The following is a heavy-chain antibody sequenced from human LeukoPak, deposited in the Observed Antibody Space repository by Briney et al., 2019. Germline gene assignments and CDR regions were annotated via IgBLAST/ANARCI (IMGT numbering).Heavy chain of an antibody. CDR2: INHSGST. CDR1: GGSFSGYY. V-gene: IGHV4-34*01. D-gene: IGHD2-15*01. Sequence: KASETLSLTCAVYGGSFSGYYWSWIRQPPGKGLEWLGEINHSGSTNYNPSLKSRVTISVDTSKNQFSLKLSAVTAADTAVYYCARGHPVVAATHWDYWGQGTLVTVSS. CDR3: ARGHPVVAATHWDY. J-gene: IGHJ4*02.